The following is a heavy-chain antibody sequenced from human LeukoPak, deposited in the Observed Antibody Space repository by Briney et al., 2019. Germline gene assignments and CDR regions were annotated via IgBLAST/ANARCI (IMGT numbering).Heavy chain of an antibody. Sequence: PGGSLRLSCAASGFTFSSYSMNWDRQAPGKGLEWVSSISSSSSYIYYADSVKGRFTISRDNAKNSLYLQMNSLRAEDTAVYYCARDLGFGVWFGEMDVSGYFDYWGQGTLVTVSS. CDR3: ARDLGFGVWFGEMDVSGYFDY. CDR2: ISSSSSYI. CDR1: GFTFSSYS. V-gene: IGHV3-21*01. J-gene: IGHJ4*02. D-gene: IGHD3-10*01.